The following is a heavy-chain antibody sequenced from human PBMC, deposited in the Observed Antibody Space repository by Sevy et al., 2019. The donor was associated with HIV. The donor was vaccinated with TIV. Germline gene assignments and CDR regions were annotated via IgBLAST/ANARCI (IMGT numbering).Heavy chain of an antibody. V-gene: IGHV1-46*01. J-gene: IGHJ5*02. CDR3: ARSPRDEVKAPARWFDP. Sequence: ASVKVSCKASGYTFTSYYMHWVRQAPGQGLEWMGIINPSGGSTSYAQKFQGRVTMTRDTSTSTVYMELSSLGSEDTAVYYCARSPRDEVKAPARWFDPWGQGTLVTVSS. D-gene: IGHD2-21*01. CDR1: GYTFTSYY. CDR2: INPSGGST.